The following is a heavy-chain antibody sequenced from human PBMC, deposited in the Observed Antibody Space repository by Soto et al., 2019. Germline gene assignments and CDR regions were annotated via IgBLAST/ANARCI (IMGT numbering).Heavy chain of an antibody. D-gene: IGHD6-13*01. CDR3: QSSRGIQDYYYYGMDV. J-gene: IGHJ6*01. Sequence: TSETLSLTCAVYGGSFSGYYWSWIRQPPGKGLEWIGEINHSGSTNYNPSLKSRVTISVDTSKNQFSLKLSSVTAADTAVYYCQSSRGIQDYYYYGMDVWGQGTTVTVSS. CDR2: INHSGST. V-gene: IGHV4-34*01. CDR1: GGSFSGYY.